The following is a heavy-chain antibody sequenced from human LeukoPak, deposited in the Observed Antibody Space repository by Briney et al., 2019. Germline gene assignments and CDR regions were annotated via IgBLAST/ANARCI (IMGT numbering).Heavy chain of an antibody. Sequence: GGSLRLSCAASGFTFSTYNMNWVRQAPGKGLEWVSCISTSSSYIYYSDSVKGRFTISRDNAKNSLYLQMNSLRAEDTAVYYCARDFYYDSSGYADYWGQGTLVTVSS. CDR1: GFTFSTYN. CDR2: ISTSSSYI. J-gene: IGHJ4*02. V-gene: IGHV3-21*01. CDR3: ARDFYYDSSGYADY. D-gene: IGHD3-22*01.